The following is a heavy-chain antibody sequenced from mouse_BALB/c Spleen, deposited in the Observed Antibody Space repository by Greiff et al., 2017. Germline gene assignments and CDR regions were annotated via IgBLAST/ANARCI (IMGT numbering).Heavy chain of an antibody. J-gene: IGHJ4*01. CDR1: GFTFSSYA. D-gene: IGHD2-1*01. Sequence: EVQGVESGGGLVKPGGSLKLSCAASGFTFSSYAMSWVRQSPEKRLEWVAEISSGGSYTYYPDTVTGRFTISRDNAKNTLYLEMSSLRSEDTAMYYCARERGNPYAMDYWGQGTSVTVSS. CDR3: ARERGNPYAMDY. CDR2: ISSGGSYT. V-gene: IGHV5-9-4*01.